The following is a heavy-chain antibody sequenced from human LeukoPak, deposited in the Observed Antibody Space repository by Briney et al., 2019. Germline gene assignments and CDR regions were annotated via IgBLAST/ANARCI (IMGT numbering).Heavy chain of an antibody. Sequence: GGSLRLSCAASGFTFSSYWMSWVRQAPGKGLVWVANIKQDGSEKYYVDSVKGRFTISRDNAKNSLHLQMNSLRAEDTAVYYCARSTLRFLEWDESYYYMDVWGKGTTVTVSS. CDR3: ARSTLRFLEWDESYYYMDV. D-gene: IGHD3-3*01. V-gene: IGHV3-7*01. CDR1: GFTFSSYW. J-gene: IGHJ6*03. CDR2: IKQDGSEK.